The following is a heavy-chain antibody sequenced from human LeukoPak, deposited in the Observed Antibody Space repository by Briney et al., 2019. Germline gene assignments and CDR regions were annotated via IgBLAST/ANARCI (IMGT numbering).Heavy chain of an antibody. CDR2: TYYRSNWYN. V-gene: IGHV6-1*01. Sequence: SQTLSLTCAISGDSVSSNSAAWHWIRQSPSRGLEWLGRTYYRSNWYNDYAVSVKSRITINPDTSKNQFSLQLNSVTPEDTAVYYCARTRKWQPRIPYYFDYWGQGTLLTVSS. J-gene: IGHJ4*02. D-gene: IGHD5-18*01. CDR3: ARTRKWQPRIPYYFDY. CDR1: GDSVSSNSAA.